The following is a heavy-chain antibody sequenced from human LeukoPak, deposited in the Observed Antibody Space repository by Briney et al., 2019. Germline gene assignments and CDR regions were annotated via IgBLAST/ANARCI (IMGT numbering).Heavy chain of an antibody. Sequence: SETLSLTCTVSGGSISSSSYYWGWIRQPPGKGLEWIGSIYYSGSTYYNPSLKSRVTISVDTSKNQFSLKLSSVTAADTAVYYCARLIEEEYCSNTSCYLPDYWGQGTLVTVSS. J-gene: IGHJ4*02. CDR3: ARLIEEEYCSNTSCYLPDY. CDR2: IYYSGST. CDR1: GGSISSSSYY. V-gene: IGHV4-39*01. D-gene: IGHD2-2*01.